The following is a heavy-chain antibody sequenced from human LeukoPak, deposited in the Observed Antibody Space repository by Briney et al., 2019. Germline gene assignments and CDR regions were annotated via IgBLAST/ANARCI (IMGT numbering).Heavy chain of an antibody. J-gene: IGHJ4*02. CDR2: IKQDGSEK. V-gene: IGHV3-7*01. D-gene: IGHD3-10*01. Sequence: GGSLRLSCAASGFTFSSYWMSWVRQAPGKGLEWVANIKQDGSEKYYVDSVKGRFTISRDNAKNSLYLQMNSLRAEDTAVYYCARDHLLWFGESHDYWGQGTLVTVSS. CDR3: ARDHLLWFGESHDY. CDR1: GFTFSSYW.